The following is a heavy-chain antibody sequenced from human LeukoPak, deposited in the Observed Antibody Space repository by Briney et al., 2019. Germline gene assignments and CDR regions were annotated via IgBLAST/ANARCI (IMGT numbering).Heavy chain of an antibody. V-gene: IGHV3-33*06. CDR2: ICDDGSNK. CDR3: AKWDHRDGYNSGALTYAFDI. Sequence: GGSLRLSCAASGFTFSSYGMHWVRQAPGKGLEWVAVICDDGSNKYYADSVKGRFTISRDNSKNTLYLQMNSLRAEDTAVYYCAKWDHRDGYNSGALTYAFDIWGQGTMVTVSS. CDR1: GFTFSSYG. D-gene: IGHD5-24*01. J-gene: IGHJ3*02.